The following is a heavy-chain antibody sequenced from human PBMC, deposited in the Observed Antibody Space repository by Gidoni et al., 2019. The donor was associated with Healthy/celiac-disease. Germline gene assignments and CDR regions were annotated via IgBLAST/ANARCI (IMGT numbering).Heavy chain of an antibody. V-gene: IGHV3-23*01. J-gene: IGHJ4*02. Sequence: EVQLSESGGGLVQPGGSLRLSCAASGFTFSSYAMSWGRRAPGKGLEWVSAISGSGGSTYYADAVKGRFTISRDNSKNTLYLQMNSLRAEDTAVYYCAKGIAVAGWVGWFDYWGQGTLVTVSS. D-gene: IGHD6-19*01. CDR1: GFTFSSYA. CDR2: ISGSGGST. CDR3: AKGIAVAGWVGWFDY.